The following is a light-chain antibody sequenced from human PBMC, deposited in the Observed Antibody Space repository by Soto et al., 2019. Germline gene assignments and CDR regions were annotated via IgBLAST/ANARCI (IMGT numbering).Light chain of an antibody. CDR2: DAS. CDR3: QQRSSWPST. V-gene: IGKV3-11*01. CDR1: QSVSSY. J-gene: IGKJ4*01. Sequence: EIVLTQSPVTLSLSPGERATLSCRASQSVSSYLAWYQQKPGQAPRLLIYDASNMATAIPARFSGSGSGTDFTLTISSLEPEDFAVYYCQQRSSWPSTFGGGTKVEIK.